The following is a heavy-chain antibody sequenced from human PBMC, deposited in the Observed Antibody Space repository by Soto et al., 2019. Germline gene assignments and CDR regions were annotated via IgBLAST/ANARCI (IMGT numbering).Heavy chain of an antibody. Sequence: SETLSLTCAVSGGSISSSNWWSWVRQPPGKGLEWIGEIYHSGSTNYNPSLKSRVTISVDKSKNQFSLKLSSVTAADTAVYYCAREADSSGWRGKGVFDYWGQGTLVTVSS. CDR3: AREADSSGWRGKGVFDY. CDR1: GGSISSSNW. J-gene: IGHJ4*02. V-gene: IGHV4-4*02. CDR2: IYHSGST. D-gene: IGHD6-19*01.